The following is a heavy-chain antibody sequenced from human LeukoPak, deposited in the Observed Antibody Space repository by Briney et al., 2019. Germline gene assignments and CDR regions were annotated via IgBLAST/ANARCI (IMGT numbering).Heavy chain of an antibody. CDR2: INSDGSST. V-gene: IGHV3-74*01. D-gene: IGHD4-23*01. J-gene: IGHJ4*02. CDR1: GFTFDDYG. Sequence: PGGSLRLSCAASGFTFDDYGMSWVRQAPGKGLVWVSRINSDGSSTSYADSVKGRFTISRDNAKNTLYLQMNSLRAEDTAVYYCARDQDFTVVTQNFDYWGQGTLVTVSS. CDR3: ARDQDFTVVTQNFDY.